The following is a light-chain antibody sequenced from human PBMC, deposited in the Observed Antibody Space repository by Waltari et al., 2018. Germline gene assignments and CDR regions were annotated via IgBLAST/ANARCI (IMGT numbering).Light chain of an antibody. CDR2: GVT. V-gene: IGLV2-14*03. J-gene: IGLJ2*01. Sequence: SALTQPASVSGSPGQSITISCTGTSSDLGDFHYISWYQQPPGEGPKLIIYGVTKRPSGVSNRFSGSKSGNTASLTISGLQADDEAEYFCSSYTDTNTLHVVFGGGTKLSVL. CDR3: SSYTDTNTLHVV. CDR1: SSDLGDFHY.